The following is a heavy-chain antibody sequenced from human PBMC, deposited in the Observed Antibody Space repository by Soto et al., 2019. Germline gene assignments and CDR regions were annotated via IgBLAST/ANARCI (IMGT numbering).Heavy chain of an antibody. Sequence: QLQLQESGPGLVKPSETLSLTCTVSGGSISSSSYYWGWIRQPPGKGLEWIGSIYYSGSTYYNPSLKSRVTISVDTSKNQFSLKLSSVTAADTAVYYCARTILLWFGDPQGWFDPWGQGTLVTVSS. CDR1: GGSISSSSYY. CDR3: ARTILLWFGDPQGWFDP. J-gene: IGHJ5*02. V-gene: IGHV4-39*01. D-gene: IGHD3-10*01. CDR2: IYYSGST.